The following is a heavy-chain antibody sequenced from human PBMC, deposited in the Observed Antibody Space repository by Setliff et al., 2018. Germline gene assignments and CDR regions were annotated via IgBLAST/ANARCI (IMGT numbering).Heavy chain of an antibody. V-gene: IGHV4-34*01. D-gene: IGHD2-21*01. CDR2: INHSGST. J-gene: IGHJ6*03. Sequence: SETLSLTCAVYGGSFSGYYWSWIRQPPGKGLEWIGEINHSGSTNYNPSLKSRVTISVDTSKNQCSLKLSSVTAADTAVYYCARVRRVVIAYYYYMDVWGKGTRVTVS. CDR3: ARVRRVVIAYYYYMDV. CDR1: GGSFSGYY.